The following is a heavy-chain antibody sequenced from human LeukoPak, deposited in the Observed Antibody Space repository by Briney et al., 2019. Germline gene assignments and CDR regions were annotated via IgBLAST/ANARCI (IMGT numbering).Heavy chain of an antibody. V-gene: IGHV3-23*01. D-gene: IGHD3-10*01. CDR1: GFTFSSYA. Sequence: GGSLRLSCAASGFTFSSYAMSWVRQAPGKGLEWVSAISGSGGSTYYADSVKGRFTISRDNSKNTLYLQMNSLRAEDTAVYYCAKDLVGPSGSYKGDYWGQGTLVTVSS. CDR3: AKDLVGPSGSYKGDY. CDR2: ISGSGGST. J-gene: IGHJ4*02.